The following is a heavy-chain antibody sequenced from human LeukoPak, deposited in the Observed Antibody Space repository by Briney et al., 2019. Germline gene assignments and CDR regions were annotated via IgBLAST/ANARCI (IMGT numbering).Heavy chain of an antibody. CDR1: GGSISSGSYY. D-gene: IGHD2-2*01. CDR3: ARQTSTTSADY. CDR2: IYTSGST. Sequence: SETLSLTCTVSGGSISSGSYYWSWIRQPAGKGLEWIGRIYTSGSTNYNPSLKSRVTISVDTSKNQFSLNLSSVTAADTAVYYCARQTSTTSADYWGQGTLVTVSS. J-gene: IGHJ4*02. V-gene: IGHV4-61*02.